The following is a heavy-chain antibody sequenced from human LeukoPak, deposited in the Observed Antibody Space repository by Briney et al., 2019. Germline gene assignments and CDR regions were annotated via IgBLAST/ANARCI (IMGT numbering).Heavy chain of an antibody. J-gene: IGHJ6*03. CDR3: ARRVGRWFGERAYYYNYMDV. CDR1: GYSISSGFY. V-gene: IGHV4-38-2*02. Sequence: PSETLSLSCIVSGYSISSGFYWVWMRQPPGKGLQWVGSIYHTGSTYYHPSLKSRVTISSDTSRNQFSLKLKSVTAADTAVYYCARRVGRWFGERAYYYNYMDVWGKGTTVTISS. CDR2: IYHTGST. D-gene: IGHD3-10*01.